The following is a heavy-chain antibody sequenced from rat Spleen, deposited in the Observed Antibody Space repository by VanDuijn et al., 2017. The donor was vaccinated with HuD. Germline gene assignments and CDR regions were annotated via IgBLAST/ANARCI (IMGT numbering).Heavy chain of an antibody. CDR1: GLSFSNSD. CDR3: ARQWDY. CDR2: ISYDGSAT. Sequence: EVQLVESGGGLVQPGRSMKLSCAASGLSFSNSDMAWVRQAPTKGLEWVASISYDGSATYYRYSVKGLFTLSRDNVKSILFLQMDSLRSEDTATYYCARQWDYWGQGVMVTVSS. V-gene: IGHV5-25*01. J-gene: IGHJ2*01.